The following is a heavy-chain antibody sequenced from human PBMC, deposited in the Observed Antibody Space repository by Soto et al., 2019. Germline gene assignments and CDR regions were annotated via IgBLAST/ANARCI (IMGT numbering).Heavy chain of an antibody. J-gene: IGHJ4*02. D-gene: IGHD3-10*01. Sequence: EVQLLESGGGLVQPGGSLRLSCAASGFTFSSYAMSWVHQAPGKGLEWVSAISGSGGSTYYADSVKGRFTISRDNSKNTLYLQMNSLRAEDTAVYYCAKGVRGVQNNFDYWGQGTLVTVSS. CDR3: AKGVRGVQNNFDY. CDR1: GFTFSSYA. CDR2: ISGSGGST. V-gene: IGHV3-23*01.